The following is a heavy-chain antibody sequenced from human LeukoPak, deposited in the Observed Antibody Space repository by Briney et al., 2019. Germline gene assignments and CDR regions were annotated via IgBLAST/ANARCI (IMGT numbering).Heavy chain of an antibody. D-gene: IGHD3-3*01. CDR1: GFTFSSYS. Sequence: PGGSLRLSCAASGFTFSSYSMNWVRQAPGKGLEWVSSISGSSSYIYYADSVKGRFTISRDNADHSLYLQMNSLRAEDTAVYYCARVVTIFGVENYYYYMDVWGKGTTVTVSS. CDR3: ARVVTIFGVENYYYYMDV. J-gene: IGHJ6*03. V-gene: IGHV3-21*01. CDR2: ISGSSSYI.